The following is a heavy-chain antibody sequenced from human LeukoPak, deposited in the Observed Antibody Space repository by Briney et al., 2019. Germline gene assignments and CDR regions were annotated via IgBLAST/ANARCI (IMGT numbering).Heavy chain of an antibody. CDR1: GFIFSSYW. Sequence: GGSLRLSCAASGFIFSSYWMSWVRQAPGKGLEWVANINQDGSEKYYVDSVKGRLTISRDNAKNSLYLQMNSLRAEDTAVYYLAGGSAFSLFLYYMDVWGKGTTVTVSS. CDR2: INQDGSEK. CDR3: AGGSAFSLFLYYMDV. V-gene: IGHV3-7*01. J-gene: IGHJ6*03. D-gene: IGHD2-2*01.